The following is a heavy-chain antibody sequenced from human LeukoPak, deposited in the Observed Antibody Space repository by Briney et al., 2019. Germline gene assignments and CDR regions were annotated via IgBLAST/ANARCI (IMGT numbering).Heavy chain of an antibody. Sequence: GESLKSSCKASAYSFISYWIGWVRQLPGKGLEWMGIIYPGDSDTRYSPSFQGQVTTSADKSNNTAYLQLSSLKAADTAMYYCARREGWRRYWGFDYLGQGTPVTVSS. CDR2: IYPGDSDT. CDR3: ARREGWRRYWGFDY. D-gene: IGHD5-12*01. J-gene: IGHJ4*02. CDR1: AYSFISYW. V-gene: IGHV5-51*01.